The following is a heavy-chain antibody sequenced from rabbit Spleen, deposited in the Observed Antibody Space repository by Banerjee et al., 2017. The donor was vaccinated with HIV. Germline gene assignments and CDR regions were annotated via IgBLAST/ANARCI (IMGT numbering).Heavy chain of an antibody. CDR2: VDVGSSGFT. J-gene: IGHJ4*01. Sequence: QEQLVESGGGLVQPGGSLKLSCKASGFDFSVYGVSWVRQAPGKGLEWIGCVDVGSSGFTYFANWAKGRFTISKTSSTTVTLRMTSLTAADTATYFCARDLAGVIGWNFGWWGQGTLVTVS. V-gene: IGHV1S45*01. CDR1: GFDFSVYG. CDR3: ARDLAGVIGWNFGW. D-gene: IGHD4-1*01.